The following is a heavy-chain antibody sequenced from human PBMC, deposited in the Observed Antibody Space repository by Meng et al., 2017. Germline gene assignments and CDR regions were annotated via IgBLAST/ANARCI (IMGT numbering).Heavy chain of an antibody. CDR2: TYHGGST. CDR1: DGSIRSRNG. V-gene: IGHV4-4*02. J-gene: IGHJ4*02. D-gene: IGHD7-27*01. CDR3: ARDGRSWD. Sequence: GERQEPGPALVKLSGTLSLNCAASDGSIRSRNGSSWGRQPPGKGLEWIGGTYHGGSTNYNPSLKSRVTISVDKSKNQFSLKLSSVTAADTAVYYCARDGRSWDWGQGTLVTVSS.